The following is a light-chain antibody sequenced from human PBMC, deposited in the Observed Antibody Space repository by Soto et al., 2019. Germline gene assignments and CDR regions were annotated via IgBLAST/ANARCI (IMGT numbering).Light chain of an antibody. J-gene: IGLJ3*02. CDR1: SSDVGGYYY. V-gene: IGLV2-8*01. CDR3: SSYAGSNNLGV. Sequence: QSALTQPPSASGSPRQSVTISCTGTSSDVGGYYYVSWYQQHPGKAPKLMIYEVSKRPSGVPDRFSGSKSGNTASLTVSGLQAEDEADYYCSSYAGSNNLGVFGGGTKLAVL. CDR2: EVS.